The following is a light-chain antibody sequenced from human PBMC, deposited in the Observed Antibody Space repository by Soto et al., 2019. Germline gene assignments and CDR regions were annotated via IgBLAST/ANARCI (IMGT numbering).Light chain of an antibody. V-gene: IGLV2-8*01. CDR3: NSYVGSNNYV. J-gene: IGLJ1*01. Sequence: QSVLTRPPSASGSPGQSVTISCIGTASDIGRYNYVSWYQHHPGKAPKLIIYEVTKRPSGVPDRFSGSKFGNTASLTVSGLQTDDEADYYCNSYVGSNNYVFGTGTKATVL. CDR2: EVT. CDR1: ASDIGRYNY.